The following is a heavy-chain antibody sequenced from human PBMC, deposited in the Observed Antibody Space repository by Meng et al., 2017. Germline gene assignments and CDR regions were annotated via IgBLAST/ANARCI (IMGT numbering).Heavy chain of an antibody. CDR2: IYYSGST. CDR1: GGSISSGDYY. J-gene: IGHJ4*02. D-gene: IGHD3-22*01. Sequence: QVQLQESGPGLVKPSQTLSLTCTVSGGSISSGDYYWSWIRQPPGKGLEWIGYIYYSGSTYYNPSLKSRLTISVDTSKKQFSLKLTSVTAADTAVYYCARGPLITKIEVWGQGTLVTVSS. V-gene: IGHV4-30-4*01. CDR3: ARGPLITKIEV.